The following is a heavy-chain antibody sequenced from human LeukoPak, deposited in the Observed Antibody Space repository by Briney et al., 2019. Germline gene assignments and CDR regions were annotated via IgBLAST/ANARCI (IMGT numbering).Heavy chain of an antibody. CDR3: AKGIAEYYFDY. V-gene: IGHV4-34*01. J-gene: IGHJ4*02. CDR2: INHSGST. D-gene: IGHD6-13*01. Sequence: SETLSLTCAVYGGSFSGYYWSWIRQPPGKGLEWIGEINHSGSTNYNPSLKSRVTISVDTSKNQFSLKLSSVTAADTAVYYCAKGIAEYYFDYWGQGTLVTVSS. CDR1: GGSFSGYY.